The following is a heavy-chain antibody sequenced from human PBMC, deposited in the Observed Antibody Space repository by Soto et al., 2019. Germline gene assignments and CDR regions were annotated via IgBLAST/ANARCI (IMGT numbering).Heavy chain of an antibody. CDR3: ARDPVPTLPIDY. CDR2: ISSSSTI. V-gene: IGHV3-48*01. J-gene: IGHJ4*02. Sequence: EVQLVESGGGLVQPGGSLRLSCAASGFTFSSYSMNWVRQAPGKGLEWVSYISSSSTIYYADSVKGRFTISRDNAKNSLYLQMNSLRAEDTAVYYCARDPVPTLPIDYWGQGTLVTVSS. CDR1: GFTFSSYS.